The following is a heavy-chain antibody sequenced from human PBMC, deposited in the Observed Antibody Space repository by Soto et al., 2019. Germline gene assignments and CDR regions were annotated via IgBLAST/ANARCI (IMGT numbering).Heavy chain of an antibody. CDR1: GFTFSSYA. V-gene: IGHV3-30-3*01. CDR2: ISYDGSNK. Sequence: QVQLVESGGGVVQPGRSLRLSCAASGFTFSSYAMHWVRQAPGKGLEWVAVISYDGSNKYYADSVKGRFTISRDNSKNTLYRQMNSLRAEDTAVYYCARSFDPYGVYWYFDLWGRGTLVTVSS. CDR3: ARSFDPYGVYWYFDL. J-gene: IGHJ2*01. D-gene: IGHD4-17*01.